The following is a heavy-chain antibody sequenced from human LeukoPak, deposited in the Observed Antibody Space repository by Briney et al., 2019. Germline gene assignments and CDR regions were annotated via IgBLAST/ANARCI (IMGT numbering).Heavy chain of an antibody. V-gene: IGHV3-23*01. J-gene: IGHJ3*02. Sequence: GGSLRLSCAASGFTFSSYAMSWVRQAPGKGLEWVSAISGSGGSTYYADSVKGRFTISRDNSKNTLYLQMNSLRAEDTAVYYCARYFSGTYAFDIWGQGTMVTVSS. CDR3: ARYFSGTYAFDI. CDR1: GFTFSSYA. CDR2: ISGSGGST. D-gene: IGHD1-26*01.